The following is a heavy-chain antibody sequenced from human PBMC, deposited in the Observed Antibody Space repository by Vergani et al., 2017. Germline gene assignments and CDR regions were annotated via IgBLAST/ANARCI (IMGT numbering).Heavy chain of an antibody. D-gene: IGHD3-10*01. CDR2: IKQDGSEE. CDR1: GFSFSSYR. Sequence: VQLVQSGGGLVQPGGSLRLSCAASGFSFSSYRMSWVRQAPGKGLEWVANIKQDGSEEYYVDSVKGRFTISRDNAKNSLYLQMNSLRAEDTAVYYCAKNPEEGVRGVPWGQGTLVTVSS. J-gene: IGHJ5*02. V-gene: IGHV3-7*01. CDR3: AKNPEEGVRGVP.